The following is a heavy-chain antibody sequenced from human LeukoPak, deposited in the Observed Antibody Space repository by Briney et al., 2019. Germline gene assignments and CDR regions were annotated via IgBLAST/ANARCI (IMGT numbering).Heavy chain of an antibody. D-gene: IGHD3-22*01. CDR3: ARDPWPRRVDSLDY. J-gene: IGHJ4*02. CDR2: IYHRGST. V-gene: IGHV4-30-2*01. CDR1: GGSISSGGYY. Sequence: SETLSLTCTVSGGSISSGGYYWSWIRQPQGKGLEWIGYIYHRGSTYYNTCLKSRDAITVDRSKNQFSQNLSSVTAADTAVYYCARDPWPRRVDSLDYWGQGTRVTVYS.